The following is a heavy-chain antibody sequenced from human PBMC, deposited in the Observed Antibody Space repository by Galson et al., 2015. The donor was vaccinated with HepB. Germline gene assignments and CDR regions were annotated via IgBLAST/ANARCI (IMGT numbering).Heavy chain of an antibody. J-gene: IGHJ5*02. Sequence: SVKVSCKASGGTFSSYTISWVRQAPGQGLEWMGRIIPILGIANYAQKFQGRVTITADKSTSTAYMELSSLRSEDTAVYYCASTSAGRYCSSTSCLNWFDPWGQGTLVTVSS. V-gene: IGHV1-69*02. CDR3: ASTSAGRYCSSTSCLNWFDP. D-gene: IGHD2-2*01. CDR2: IIPILGIA. CDR1: GGTFSSYT.